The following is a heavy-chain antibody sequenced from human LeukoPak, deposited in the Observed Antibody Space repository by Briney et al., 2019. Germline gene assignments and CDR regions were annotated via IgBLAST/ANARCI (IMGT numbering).Heavy chain of an antibody. V-gene: IGHV4-4*07. Sequence: PSETLSLTCTVSGGSISSYYWSWIRQPAGKGLEWIGRIYTSGSTNYNPSLKSRVTMSVDTSQNQFSLKLGSVTAADTAVYYCARYSSSSVYYYYYMDVWGKGTTVTVSS. CDR3: ARYSSSSVYYYYYMDV. J-gene: IGHJ6*03. CDR1: GGSISSYY. CDR2: IYTSGST. D-gene: IGHD6-6*01.